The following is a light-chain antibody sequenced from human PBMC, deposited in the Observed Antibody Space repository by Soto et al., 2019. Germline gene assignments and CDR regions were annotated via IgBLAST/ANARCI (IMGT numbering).Light chain of an antibody. Sequence: EIVLTQSPATLSLSPGERATLSCRASQSVSSYLAWYQQKPGQDPRLLIYDASNRTTGIPARFSGSGSGTDFTLTISSLEPEDFAVYYCQQRSNWLLAFGQGTRLEIK. CDR1: QSVSSY. V-gene: IGKV3-11*01. CDR2: DAS. CDR3: QQRSNWLLA. J-gene: IGKJ5*01.